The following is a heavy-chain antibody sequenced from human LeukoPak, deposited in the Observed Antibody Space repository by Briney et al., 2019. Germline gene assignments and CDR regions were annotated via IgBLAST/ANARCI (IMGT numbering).Heavy chain of an antibody. D-gene: IGHD5-24*01. CDR1: GASLCSDPYY. V-gene: IGHV4-39*01. CDR2: ILYTGNI. J-gene: IGHJ5*02. CDR3: ARGRDAYKVGNT. Sequence: SETLSLTCTVSGASLCSDPYYWGWIRQPPGKGLEWIGSILYTGNIYSNPSLKSRVTISVDTPKSQFSLKLSSVTAADTGVYYCARGRDAYKVGNTWGRGTLVTVSS.